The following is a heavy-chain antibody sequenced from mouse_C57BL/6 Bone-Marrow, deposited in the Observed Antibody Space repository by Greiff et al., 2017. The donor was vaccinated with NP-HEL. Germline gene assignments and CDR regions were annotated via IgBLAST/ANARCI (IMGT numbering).Heavy chain of an antibody. J-gene: IGHJ1*03. Sequence: EVQGVESGPGLAKPSQTLSLTCSVTGYSITSDYWNWIRKFPGNKLEYMGYISYSGSTYYNPSLKSRISITRDTSKNQYDLQLNSVTTEDTATYYCARDRYYYGSSYWYFDVWGTGTTVTVSS. CDR3: ARDRYYYGSSYWYFDV. CDR2: ISYSGST. D-gene: IGHD1-1*01. V-gene: IGHV3-8*01. CDR1: GYSITSDY.